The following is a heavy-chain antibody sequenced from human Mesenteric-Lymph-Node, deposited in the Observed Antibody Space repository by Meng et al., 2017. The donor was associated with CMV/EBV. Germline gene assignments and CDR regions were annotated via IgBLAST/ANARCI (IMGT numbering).Heavy chain of an antibody. CDR3: ARAPFNYFDSSGDPPDY. CDR1: GGSISSSSYY. Sequence: SETLSLTCTVSGGSISSSSYYWGWIRQPPGKGLEWIGSIYYSGSTYYNRSLKSRVVISADTSRNQFSLKPSSVTAADTAVYYCARAPFNYFDSSGDPPDYWGQGTLVTVSS. CDR2: IYYSGST. D-gene: IGHD3-22*01. V-gene: IGHV4-39*07. J-gene: IGHJ4*02.